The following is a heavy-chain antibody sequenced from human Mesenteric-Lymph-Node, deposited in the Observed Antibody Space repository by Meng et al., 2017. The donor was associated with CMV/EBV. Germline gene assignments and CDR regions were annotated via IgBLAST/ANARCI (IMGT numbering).Heavy chain of an antibody. Sequence: GESLKISCKGSGYSFSSYWIAWVRQMPGKGLEWMGIIYPGDSDTRYSPSFQGQVTISADKSINTAYLQWSSLTASDTAIYYCARSNTYYGMDVWGQGTTVTVSS. CDR2: IYPGDSDT. CDR1: GYSFSSYW. V-gene: IGHV5-51*01. J-gene: IGHJ6*02. CDR3: ARSNTYYGMDV.